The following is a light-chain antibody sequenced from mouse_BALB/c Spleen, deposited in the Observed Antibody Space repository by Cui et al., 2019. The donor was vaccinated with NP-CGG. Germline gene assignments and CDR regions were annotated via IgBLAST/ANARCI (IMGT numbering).Light chain of an antibody. CDR2: GTN. CDR3: ALWYSNHWV. CDR1: TGAVTTSNY. V-gene: IGLV1*01. J-gene: IGLJ1*01. Sequence: QAVVTQESAPTISSGETVTLTCRSSTGAVTTSNYANWVQEKPDHLFTGLIGGTNNRVPGIPARFSGSLIGDKAALTITGAQTEDEAIYFCALWYSNHWVFGGGTKLTVL.